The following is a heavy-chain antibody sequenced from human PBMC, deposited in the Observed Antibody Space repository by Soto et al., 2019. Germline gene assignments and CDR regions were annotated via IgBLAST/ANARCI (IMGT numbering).Heavy chain of an antibody. CDR2: LWYDGDDK. CDR1: GFTIGSYG. CDR3: VRGPYYGLYYFDS. V-gene: IGHV3-33*01. J-gene: IGHJ4*02. Sequence: QVLLVESGGGVVQPGTSLRLSCAASGFTIGSYGMHWVRQAPGKGLEWVAGLWYDGDDKCYGDSVKGRLTISRDNYRNTLYMQMNSLRAEYTAVYYCVRGPYYGLYYFDSWGQGTLVTVSS. D-gene: IGHD3-10*01.